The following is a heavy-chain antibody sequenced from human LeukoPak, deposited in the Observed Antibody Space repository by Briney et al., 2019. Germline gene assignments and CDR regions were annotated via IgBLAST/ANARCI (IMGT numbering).Heavy chain of an antibody. J-gene: IGHJ4*02. D-gene: IGHD3-22*01. CDR3: ARYYYDSSGQGTFDY. CDR2: IYYSGSY. Sequence: SQTLSLTCTVSGGSISSDIYYWSWIRQPPGKGLEWIGYIYYSGSYYYNPSLKSRVTMSIDTSKNQFSLKLSSVTAVDTAVYYCARYYYDSSGQGTFDYWGRGALVTVSS. CDR1: GGSISSDIYY. V-gene: IGHV4-30-4*01.